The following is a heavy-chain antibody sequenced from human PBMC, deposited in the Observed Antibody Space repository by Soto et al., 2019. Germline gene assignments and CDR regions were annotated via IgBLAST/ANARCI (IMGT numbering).Heavy chain of an antibody. Sequence: QVQLVQSGAEVKKPASSVKVSCTAPGGTFSTYAISWVRQAPGHGLEWMGGIIPMFGTANYAQRFQDRVTITADESTNTVYMELSSLRSEDTAVYFCASGIQLWLRRINNGYSGWGQGTLVTVSS. J-gene: IGHJ4*02. CDR1: GGTFSTYA. D-gene: IGHD5-18*01. CDR2: IIPMFGTA. CDR3: ASGIQLWLRRINNGYSG. V-gene: IGHV1-69*12.